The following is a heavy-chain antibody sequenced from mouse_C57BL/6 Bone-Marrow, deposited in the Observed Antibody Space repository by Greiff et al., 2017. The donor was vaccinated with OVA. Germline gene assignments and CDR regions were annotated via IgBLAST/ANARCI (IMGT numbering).Heavy chain of an antibody. D-gene: IGHD1-1*01. CDR3: ARCAYYYGSSYGFAY. CDR2: IYPRSGNT. J-gene: IGHJ3*01. Sequence: VQLQQSGAELARPGASVKLSCKASGYTFTSYGISWVKQRTGQGLEWIGEIYPRSGNTYYNEKFKGKATLTADKSSSTAYMELRSLTSEDSAVYFCARCAYYYGSSYGFAYWGQGTLVTVSA. CDR1: GYTFTSYG. V-gene: IGHV1-81*01.